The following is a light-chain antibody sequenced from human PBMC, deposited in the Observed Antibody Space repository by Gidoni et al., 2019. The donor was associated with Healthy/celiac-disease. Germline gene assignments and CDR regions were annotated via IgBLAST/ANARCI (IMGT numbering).Light chain of an antibody. V-gene: IGKV1-39*01. CDR3: QQSYSTLWT. J-gene: IGKJ1*01. CDR1: QSISSY. CDR2: AAS. Sequence: DIQMTQSPSSLSASVGDRVTITCRASQSISSYLNWYQQKPGKAPKLLIYAASSLQSGVPSRFRGSGSGTDFTLTISSLQPEDFATYYCQQSYSTLWTFXQXTKVXIK.